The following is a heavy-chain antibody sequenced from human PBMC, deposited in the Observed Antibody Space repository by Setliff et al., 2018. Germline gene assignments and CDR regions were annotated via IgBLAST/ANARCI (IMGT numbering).Heavy chain of an antibody. J-gene: IGHJ5*02. CDR2: IIPIFGTA. Sequence: GASVKVSCKASGATFSSYAISWVRQAPGQGLEWMGRIIPIFGTANYAQKFQGRVTITADKSTSTAYMELSSLSSEDTAVYYCARAPSSTVINWFDPWGQGTRVTVS. CDR3: ARAPSSTVINWFDP. CDR1: GATFSSYA. V-gene: IGHV1-69*06. D-gene: IGHD3-22*01.